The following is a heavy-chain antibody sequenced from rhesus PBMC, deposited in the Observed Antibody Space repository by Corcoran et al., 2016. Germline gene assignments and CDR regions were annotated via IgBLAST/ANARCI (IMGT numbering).Heavy chain of an antibody. D-gene: IGHD1-44*01. Sequence: QVQLQESGPGLVKPSETLSLTCAVSGGSVSSSNWWSWIRQPPGKGLEWIGSISGSIGSTNYNPSLKKRVTISIDSSKNPSSLKLSFVTAADTAVYYCARGPLYMNAEYFEFWGQGALVTVSS. CDR2: ISGSIGST. CDR3: ARGPLYMNAEYFEF. V-gene: IGHV4-65*01. J-gene: IGHJ1*01. CDR1: GGSVSSSNW.